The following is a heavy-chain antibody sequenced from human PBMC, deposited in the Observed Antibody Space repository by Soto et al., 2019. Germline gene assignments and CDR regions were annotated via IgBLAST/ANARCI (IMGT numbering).Heavy chain of an antibody. D-gene: IGHD3-3*01. Sequence: SETLSLTCAVYGGSFSGYYWSWIRQPPGKGLEWIGEINHSGSTNYNPSLKSRVTISVGTSKNQFSLKLSSVTAADTAVYYCARLKNTYYDFWSGPLPRRYYFDYWGQGTLVTVSS. CDR3: ARLKNTYYDFWSGPLPRRYYFDY. CDR1: GGSFSGYY. CDR2: INHSGST. V-gene: IGHV4-34*01. J-gene: IGHJ4*02.